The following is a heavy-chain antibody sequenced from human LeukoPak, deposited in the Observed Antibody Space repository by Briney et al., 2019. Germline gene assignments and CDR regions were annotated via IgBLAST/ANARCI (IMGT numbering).Heavy chain of an antibody. V-gene: IGHV3-30*18. Sequence: GGSRRLSCAASGFTFSSYGMHWVRQAPGKGLEWVAVISYDGSNKYYADSVKGRFTISRDNSKNTLYLQMNSLRAEDTAVYYCAKDLAQQLVRGLFDYWGQGTLVTVSS. CDR3: AKDLAQQLVRGLFDY. CDR1: GFTFSSYG. CDR2: ISYDGSNK. D-gene: IGHD6-13*01. J-gene: IGHJ4*02.